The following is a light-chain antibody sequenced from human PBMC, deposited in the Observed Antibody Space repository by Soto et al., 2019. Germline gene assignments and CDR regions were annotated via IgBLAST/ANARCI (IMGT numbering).Light chain of an antibody. CDR1: QSVSSSY. J-gene: IGKJ1*01. CDR2: GAS. Sequence: EIVLTQSPGTLSLSPGERATLSCRASQSVSSSYLAWYQQKPGQAPRLLIYGASSRAPGIPDRFSGSGSGTDFTLNISRLEPEDFAVYYCQQYGSSPRTFGQGTKVEI. V-gene: IGKV3-20*01. CDR3: QQYGSSPRT.